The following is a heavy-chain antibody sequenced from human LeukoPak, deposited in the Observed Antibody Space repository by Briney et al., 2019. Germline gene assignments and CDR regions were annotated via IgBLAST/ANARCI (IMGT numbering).Heavy chain of an antibody. V-gene: IGHV1-8*01. CDR2: MNPNSGNA. CDR1: GYTFTSYD. CDR3: ARDGSGTYWAYYNWFDP. Sequence: ASVKVSCKASGYTFTSYDINWVRQATGQGLEWMGWMNPNSGNAGYAQRFQGRVTMTRNTSISTAYMELSNLRPEDTAVYYCARDGSGTYWAYYNWFDPWGQGTLVTVSS. J-gene: IGHJ5*02. D-gene: IGHD3-10*01.